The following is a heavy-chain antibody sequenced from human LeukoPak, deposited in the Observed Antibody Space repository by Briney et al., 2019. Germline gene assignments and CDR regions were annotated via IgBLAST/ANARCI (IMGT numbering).Heavy chain of an antibody. J-gene: IGHJ3*02. Sequence: PGGSLRLSCAASGFTFSSYSMNWVRQAPGKGLEWVSYISSSSSTIYYADSVKGRFTISRDNAKNSLYLQMNSLRAEDTAVYYCARGGYSYSDAFDIWGQGTMVTVSS. D-gene: IGHD5-18*01. CDR2: ISSSSSTI. CDR1: GFTFSSYS. V-gene: IGHV3-48*01. CDR3: ARGGYSYSDAFDI.